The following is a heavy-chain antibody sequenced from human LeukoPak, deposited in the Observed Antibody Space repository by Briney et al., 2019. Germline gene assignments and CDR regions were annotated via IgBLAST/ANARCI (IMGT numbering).Heavy chain of an antibody. J-gene: IGHJ4*02. CDR2: IYYSGST. CDR1: GGSISSSSYY. D-gene: IGHD6-19*01. V-gene: IGHV4-39*02. Sequence: SETLSLTCTVSGGSISSSSYYWGWIRQPPGKGLEWIGSIYYSGSTYYNPSLKSRVTISVDTSKNQFSLKLSSVTAADTAVYYCAREGGIAVAPMPINGFDYWGQGTLVTVSS. CDR3: AREGGIAVAPMPINGFDY.